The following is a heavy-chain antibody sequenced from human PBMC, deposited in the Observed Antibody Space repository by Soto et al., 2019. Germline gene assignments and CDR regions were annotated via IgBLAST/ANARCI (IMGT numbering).Heavy chain of an antibody. CDR2: INHSGST. CDR1: GGSFSGSY. D-gene: IGHD6-13*01. Sequence: SETLSLTCAVYGGSFSGSYWSWIRQPPGKGLEWIGEINHSGSTNYNPSLKSRVTISVDTSKNQFSLKLSSVTAADTAVFYCARVPIGAADIDYWGQGTLVTVS. J-gene: IGHJ4*02. CDR3: ARVPIGAADIDY. V-gene: IGHV4-34*01.